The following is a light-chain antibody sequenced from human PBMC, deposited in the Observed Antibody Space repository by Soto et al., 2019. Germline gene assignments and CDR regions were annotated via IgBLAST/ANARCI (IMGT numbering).Light chain of an antibody. CDR3: SAYTVSRTYV. Sequence: QSALTQPASVCGSPGQSITISCTGTSSDIGAYNFVSWHQQHPGKAPKLMIYNVYDRPSGISYRFSGSKSGNTASLTISGLQGEDEADYYCSAYTVSRTYVFGTGTKLTVL. V-gene: IGLV2-14*03. CDR2: NVY. CDR1: SSDIGAYNF. J-gene: IGLJ1*01.